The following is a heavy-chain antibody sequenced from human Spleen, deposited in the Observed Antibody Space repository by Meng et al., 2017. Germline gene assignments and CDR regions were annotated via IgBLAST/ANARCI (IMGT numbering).Heavy chain of an antibody. D-gene: IGHD4-11*01. CDR1: GGSSSSSNW. V-gene: IGHV4-4*02. Sequence: QGPMHESGPGLVKPSGTLACTWAASGGSSSSSNWWSWVRQPPGKGLEWIGEIYHSGSTNYNPSLKSRVTISVDKSKNQFSLKLSSVTAADSAVYYCARGPTTMAHDFDYWGQGTLVTVSS. CDR2: IYHSGST. J-gene: IGHJ4*02. CDR3: ARGPTTMAHDFDY.